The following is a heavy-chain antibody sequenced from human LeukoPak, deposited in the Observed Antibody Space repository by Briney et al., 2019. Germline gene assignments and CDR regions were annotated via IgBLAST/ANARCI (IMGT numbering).Heavy chain of an antibody. CDR2: IYSGGST. J-gene: IGHJ6*02. CDR1: GFTVSSNY. V-gene: IGHV3-66*01. CDR3: ARDSIYYDSSGYPYYYYYYGMDV. D-gene: IGHD3-22*01. Sequence: GGSLRLSCAASGFTVSSNYMSWVRQAPGKGLEWVSVIYSGGSTYYADSVKGRFTISRDNAKNTLYLQMNSLRAEDTAVYYCARDSIYYDSSGYPYYYYYYGMDVWGQGTTVTVSS.